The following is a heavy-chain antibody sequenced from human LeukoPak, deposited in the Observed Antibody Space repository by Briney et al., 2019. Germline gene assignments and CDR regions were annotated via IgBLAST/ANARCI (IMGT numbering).Heavy chain of an antibody. D-gene: IGHD4-17*01. CDR2: INPNSGGT. V-gene: IGHV1-2*06. J-gene: IGHJ4*02. CDR3: ASGYGDYAGDTNY. Sequence: ASVKVSCKASGGTFSSYAISWVRQAPGQGLEWMGRINPNSGGTNYAQKFQGRVTMTRDTSISTAYMELSRLRSDDTAVYYCASGYGDYAGDTNYWGQGTLVTVSS. CDR1: GGTFSSYA.